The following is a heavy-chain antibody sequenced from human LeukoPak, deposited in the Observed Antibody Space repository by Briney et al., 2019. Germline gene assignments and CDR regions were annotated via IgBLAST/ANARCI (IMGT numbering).Heavy chain of an antibody. V-gene: IGHV4-59*01. Sequence: SETLSLTCTVSGGSISCYYWRWIRQPPGKGLEWIGYIYYSGSTNYNPSLKSQVTISVDTSKNQFSLKLSSVTAADTAVYYCARDRDYYDSSGYYYYYYGMDVWGQGTTVTVSS. D-gene: IGHD3-22*01. CDR1: GGSISCYY. CDR2: IYYSGST. J-gene: IGHJ6*02. CDR3: ARDRDYYDSSGYYYYYYGMDV.